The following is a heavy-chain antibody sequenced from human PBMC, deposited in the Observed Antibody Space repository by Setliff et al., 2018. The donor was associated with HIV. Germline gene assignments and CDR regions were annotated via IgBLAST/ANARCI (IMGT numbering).Heavy chain of an antibody. CDR2: MYYTGTT. Sequence: SETLSLTCTVSGGSLTGYHWGWIRQSAGKELEWIGRMYYTGTTDYNPPLMSRVTLSIDRSKNQFALEVNSMTAADAAVYYCARSIYGSGTYPLDIWSQGALVTVSS. CDR1: GGSLTGYH. CDR3: ARSIYGSGTYPLDI. J-gene: IGHJ4*02. D-gene: IGHD3-10*01. V-gene: IGHV4-4*07.